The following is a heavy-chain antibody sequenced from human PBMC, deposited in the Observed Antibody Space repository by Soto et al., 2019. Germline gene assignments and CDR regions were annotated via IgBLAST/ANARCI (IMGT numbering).Heavy chain of an antibody. CDR1: GFTFSNAW. Sequence: GGSLRLSCAASGFTFSNAWMNWVRQAPGKGPEWVGRIKSKTDGGTTDYAAPVKGRFTISRDDSKNTLYLQMNSLKTEDTAVYYCTTVYYGSGSYYKVDYWGQGTLVTVSS. V-gene: IGHV3-15*07. CDR2: IKSKTDGGTT. CDR3: TTVYYGSGSYYKVDY. J-gene: IGHJ4*02. D-gene: IGHD3-10*01.